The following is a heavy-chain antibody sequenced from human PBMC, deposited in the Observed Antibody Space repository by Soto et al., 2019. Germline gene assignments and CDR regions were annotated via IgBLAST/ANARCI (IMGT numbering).Heavy chain of an antibody. D-gene: IGHD2-15*01. CDR3: ASGNGTKIVVVAATGRVFDY. V-gene: IGHV4-34*01. CDR2: INHSGST. J-gene: IGHJ4*02. CDR1: GGSFSGYY. Sequence: PSETLSLTCAVYGGSFSGYYWSWIRQPPGKGLEWIGEINHSGSTNYNPSLKSRVTISVDTSKNQFSLKLSSVTAADTAVYYCASGNGTKIVVVAATGRVFDYWGQGTLVTVSS.